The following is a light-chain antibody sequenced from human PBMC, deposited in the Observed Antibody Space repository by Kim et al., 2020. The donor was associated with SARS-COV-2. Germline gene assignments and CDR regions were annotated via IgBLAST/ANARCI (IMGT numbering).Light chain of an antibody. Sequence: EIVLTQSPGTLSLSPGERATLSCRASQSVSSSYLAWYQQKPGQAPRLLIYGASSRATGIPDRFSGSGSGTDVTLTISRLEPEDFAVYYCQQYGSSRPFGQGTRLEIK. V-gene: IGKV3-20*01. CDR2: GAS. CDR1: QSVSSSY. CDR3: QQYGSSRP. J-gene: IGKJ5*01.